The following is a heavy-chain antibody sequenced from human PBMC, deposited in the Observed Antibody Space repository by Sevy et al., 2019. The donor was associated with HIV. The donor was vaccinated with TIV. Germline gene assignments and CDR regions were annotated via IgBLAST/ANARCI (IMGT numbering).Heavy chain of an antibody. J-gene: IGHJ4*02. CDR3: ARERCTRPHDY. Sequence: GGCLRLSCAASGFAFYDYSMSCIRQAPGKGLEWVATLSFGCGKINYADSVKGRFTISRDNSKNSFYLQMDNLRVDDTALYYCARERCTRPHDYWGQGTLVTVSS. CDR2: LSFGCGKI. V-gene: IGHV3-23*01. D-gene: IGHD2-8*01. CDR1: GFAFYDYS.